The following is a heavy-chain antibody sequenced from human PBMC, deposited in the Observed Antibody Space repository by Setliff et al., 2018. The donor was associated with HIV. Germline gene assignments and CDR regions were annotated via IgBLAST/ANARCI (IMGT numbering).Heavy chain of an antibody. D-gene: IGHD2-2*01. J-gene: IGHJ5*02. CDR3: ARGENCSSTSCFPYNWFDP. CDR2: IYHSGST. V-gene: IGHV4-4*02. Sequence: SETLSLTCAVSGGSISSSNWWSWVRQPPGKGLEWIGEIYHSGSTNYNPSLKSRVTISVDKSKNQFSLKLSSVTAADTAVYYCARGENCSSTSCFPYNWFDPWGQGTLVTV. CDR1: GGSISSSNW.